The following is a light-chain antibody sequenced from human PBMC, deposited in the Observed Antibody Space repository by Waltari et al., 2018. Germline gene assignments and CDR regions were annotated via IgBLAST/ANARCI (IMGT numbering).Light chain of an antibody. CDR2: AAS. CDR3: QQANSFPYT. CDR1: QGIGSW. Sequence: DIQMPQSPSSVSASVGARFTITCRASQGIGSWLAWYQQKPGKAPKLLIYAASSLQSGVPSRFSGSGSGTDFTLTISSLQPEDFATYYCQQANSFPYTFGQGTKLEIK. V-gene: IGKV1-12*01. J-gene: IGKJ2*01.